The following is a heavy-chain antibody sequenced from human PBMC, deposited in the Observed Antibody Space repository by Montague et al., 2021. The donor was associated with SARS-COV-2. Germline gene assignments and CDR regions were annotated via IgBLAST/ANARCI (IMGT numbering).Heavy chain of an antibody. D-gene: IGHD3-9*01. Sequence: TLSLTCTVSGGSISTGSYYRSWIRQPAGKGLEWIGRIYTSGSTNYNPSLKSRVTISVDTSKNQFSLKLSSVTAADTAVYYCARGPHYDILTSYYKDGMDVWGQGTTVTVSS. CDR3: ARGPHYDILTSYYKDGMDV. V-gene: IGHV4-61*02. CDR1: GGSISTGSYY. CDR2: IYTSGST. J-gene: IGHJ6*02.